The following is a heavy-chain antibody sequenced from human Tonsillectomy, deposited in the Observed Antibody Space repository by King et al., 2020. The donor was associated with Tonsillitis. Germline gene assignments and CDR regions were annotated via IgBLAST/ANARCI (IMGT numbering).Heavy chain of an antibody. Sequence: VQLVESGGGLVQPGGSLRLSCAASGFTFSSYAMSWVRQAPGKGLEWVSAISGSGGSTYYEDSVKGRFTISRDNSKNTLYLQMNSLRAEDTAVYYCAKDAGPAVAGTSNWFDPWGQGTLVTVSS. CDR1: GFTFSSYA. D-gene: IGHD6-19*01. CDR2: ISGSGGST. J-gene: IGHJ5*02. V-gene: IGHV3-23*04. CDR3: AKDAGPAVAGTSNWFDP.